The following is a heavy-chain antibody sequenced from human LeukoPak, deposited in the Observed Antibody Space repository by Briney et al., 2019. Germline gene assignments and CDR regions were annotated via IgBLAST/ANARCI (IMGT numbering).Heavy chain of an antibody. Sequence: GGSLRLSCAASGFILSSYGMNWVRQAPGKGLEWISSTTSPNGINYADSVKGRFTISRDNAKNSLCLQMNSLRAEDTAVYYCVGTGPLSSNGWDFNYWGQGTLVTVSS. CDR3: VGTGPLSSNGWDFNY. CDR2: TTSPNGI. D-gene: IGHD6-19*01. J-gene: IGHJ4*02. V-gene: IGHV3-48*01. CDR1: GFILSSYG.